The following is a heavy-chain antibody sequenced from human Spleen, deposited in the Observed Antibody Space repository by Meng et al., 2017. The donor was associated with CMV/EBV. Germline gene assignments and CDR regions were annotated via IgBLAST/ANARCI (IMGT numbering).Heavy chain of an antibody. D-gene: IGHD2-2*01. V-gene: IGHV1-18*01. J-gene: IGHJ4*02. CDR1: GGTFGSNA. CDR3: ARDAGYCSSTSCYPFDS. Sequence: ASVKVSCKASGGTFGSNALSWVRQAPGQGLEWMGWISAYHGNTKYSQKFQGRVTMTTDTSTSTAYMELRSLRSDDTALYYCARDAGYCSSTSCYPFDSWGQGTLVTVSS. CDR2: ISAYHGNT.